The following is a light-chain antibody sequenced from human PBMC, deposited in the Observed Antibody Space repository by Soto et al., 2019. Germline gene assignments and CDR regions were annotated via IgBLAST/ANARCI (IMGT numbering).Light chain of an antibody. CDR1: QSVSSN. Sequence: EIVMTQSPTIQSVSPGERATLSCRASQSVSSNLAWYQQKPGQAPRLLISGASTRATGIPARFSGSGSGTEFTLTMNSLQSEDFAVYYCQQYDNWPKTFGQGTRVEIK. J-gene: IGKJ1*01. CDR3: QQYDNWPKT. CDR2: GAS. V-gene: IGKV3-15*01.